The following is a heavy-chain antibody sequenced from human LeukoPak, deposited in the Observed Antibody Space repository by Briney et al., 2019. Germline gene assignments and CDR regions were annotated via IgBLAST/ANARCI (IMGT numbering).Heavy chain of an antibody. D-gene: IGHD1-26*01. Sequence: GGSLRLSCAASGFTFGDYPMHWLRQTPGQGLEWVSLISADGGSSFQADSVRGRFTISRDNSKNSLYLQMNSLRSEDTALYYCAKGMGGSGRNWASNWFDPWGQGTLVTVSS. CDR2: ISADGGSS. CDR1: GFTFGDYP. V-gene: IGHV3-43*02. CDR3: AKGMGGSGRNWASNWFDP. J-gene: IGHJ5*02.